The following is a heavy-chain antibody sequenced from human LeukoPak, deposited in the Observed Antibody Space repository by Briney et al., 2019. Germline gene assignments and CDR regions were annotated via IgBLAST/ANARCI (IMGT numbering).Heavy chain of an antibody. CDR3: ARQSSGSYYHYGMDV. J-gene: IGHJ6*01. CDR2: IYYSGST. V-gene: IGHV4-59*08. CDR1: GGSISSYY. Sequence: PSETLSPTCTVSGGSISSYYWSWIRQPPGKGLEWTGYIYYSGSTNYNPSLKSRVTISVDTSKNQFSLKLSSVTAADTAVYYCARQSSGSYYHYGMDVWGQGTTVTVSS.